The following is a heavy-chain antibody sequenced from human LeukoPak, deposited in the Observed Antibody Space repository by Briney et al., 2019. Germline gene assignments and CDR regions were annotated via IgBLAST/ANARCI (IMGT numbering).Heavy chain of an antibody. CDR1: GGSFSGYY. D-gene: IGHD2-2*01. CDR3: AREGNCSSPDY. CDR2: INHSGST. Sequence: PSETLSLTCAVYGGSFSGYYWSWIRQPPGKGLEWIGEINHSGSTNYNPSLKSRVTISVDTSKSQFSLELSSVTAADTAVYYCAREGNCSSPDYWGQGTLVTVSS. J-gene: IGHJ4*02. V-gene: IGHV4-34*01.